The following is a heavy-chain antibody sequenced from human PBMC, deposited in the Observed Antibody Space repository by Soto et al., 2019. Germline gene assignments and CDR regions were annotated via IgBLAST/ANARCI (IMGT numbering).Heavy chain of an antibody. CDR2: INPNSGGT. J-gene: IGHJ6*02. CDR3: ARDLIIAALVYYRLGL. CDR1: GYTFTGYY. D-gene: IGHD6-6*01. V-gene: IGHV1-2*04. Sequence: ASVKVSCKASGYTFTGYYMHWVRQAPGQGLEWMGWINPNSGGTNYAQKFQGWVTMTRDTSISTAYMELSRLRSDDTAVYYCARDLIIAALVYYRLGLWGPGTTVTVSS.